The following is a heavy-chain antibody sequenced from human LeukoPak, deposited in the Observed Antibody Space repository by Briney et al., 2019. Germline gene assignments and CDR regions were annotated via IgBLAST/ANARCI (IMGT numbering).Heavy chain of an antibody. CDR2: IYYSGST. CDR3: ARGAPDYYDRIVKYFQH. J-gene: IGHJ1*01. V-gene: IGHV4-61*08. Sequence: SETLSLTCTVSGGSISSGGYYWSWIRQPPGKGLEWIGYIYYSGSTNYNPSLKSRVTISVDTSKNQFSLKLSSVTAADTAVYYCARGAPDYYDRIVKYFQHWGQGTLVTVSS. D-gene: IGHD3-22*01. CDR1: GGSISSGGYY.